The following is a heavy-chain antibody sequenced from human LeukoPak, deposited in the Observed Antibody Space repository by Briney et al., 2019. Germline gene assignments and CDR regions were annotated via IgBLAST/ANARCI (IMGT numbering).Heavy chain of an antibody. CDR3: ARDRSPLIPARGYYVY. CDR1: GFTFSSYS. J-gene: IGHJ4*02. Sequence: GSLLLSCAASGFTFSSYSMNWVRQAPGKGLEWVSSISSSSSYIYYADSVKGRFTISRDNAKNSLYLQMNSLRAEDTPVYYCARDRSPLIPARGYYVYWGQGTLVTVSS. CDR2: ISSSSSYI. D-gene: IGHD5-12*01. V-gene: IGHV3-21*01.